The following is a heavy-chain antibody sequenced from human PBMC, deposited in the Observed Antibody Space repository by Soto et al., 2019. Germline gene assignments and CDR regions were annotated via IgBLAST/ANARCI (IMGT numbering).Heavy chain of an antibody. D-gene: IGHD5-18*01. Sequence: ASVKVSCKASGYTFTSYAMHWVRQAPGQRLEWMGWINAGNGNTKYSQKFQGRVTITRGTSASTVYMELSSLRSEDTAVYYCARGLNGYLHYFDYWGQGTLVTVSS. CDR2: INAGNGNT. V-gene: IGHV1-3*01. CDR3: ARGLNGYLHYFDY. J-gene: IGHJ4*02. CDR1: GYTFTSYA.